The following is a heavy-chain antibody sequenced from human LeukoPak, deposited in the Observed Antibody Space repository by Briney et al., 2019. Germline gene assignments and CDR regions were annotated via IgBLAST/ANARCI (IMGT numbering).Heavy chain of an antibody. Sequence: GGSLRLSCVASGITFSRYWMHWVRQAPGKGLVWVASINFDGSVKTYADSVKGQFTISRDNAKNTLYVQMNSLTAEDTAVYYCATEGPHNFDYWGLGTLVTVSS. CDR2: INFDGSVK. V-gene: IGHV3-74*01. J-gene: IGHJ4*02. CDR3: ATEGPHNFDY. CDR1: GITFSRYW.